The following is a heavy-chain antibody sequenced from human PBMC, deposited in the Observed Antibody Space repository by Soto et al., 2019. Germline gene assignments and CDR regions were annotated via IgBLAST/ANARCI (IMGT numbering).Heavy chain of an antibody. V-gene: IGHV3-21*01. J-gene: IGHJ4*02. CDR2: VSGGGTT. CDR3: AREVQPVVRREYDC. Sequence: EVQLVESGGDLVKPGGSLRLSCAVSGFTFSSCTMNWVRQAPGKGLEWVSSVSGGGTTYYADSVKGRLTISRDNARNSLYLQMNSLRTEDTAVYYCAREVQPVVRREYDCWGQGTLDTVSS. D-gene: IGHD1-1*01. CDR1: GFTFSSCT.